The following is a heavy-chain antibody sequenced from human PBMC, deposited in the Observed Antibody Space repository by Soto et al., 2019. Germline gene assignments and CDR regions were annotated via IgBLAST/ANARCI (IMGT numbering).Heavy chain of an antibody. J-gene: IGHJ5*02. CDR2: IYDSGST. Sequence: SETLSLTCTVSGGSISIGDYYWSCIRQPPGKGLEWIGYIYDSGSTYYNPSLKSRLTISVDTSKNQFSLKLNSVTAADTAVYFCAKSDYCSGGGCSLWFDPWGQGTLVTVSS. CDR3: AKSDYCSGGGCSLWFDP. V-gene: IGHV4-30-4*01. CDR1: GGSISIGDYY. D-gene: IGHD2-15*01.